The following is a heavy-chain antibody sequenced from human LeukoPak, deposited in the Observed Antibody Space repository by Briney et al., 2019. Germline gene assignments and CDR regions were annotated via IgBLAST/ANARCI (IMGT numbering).Heavy chain of an antibody. J-gene: IGHJ3*01. Sequence: PGGSLRLSCAASGFTFSSYWMHWVRQAPGKGLVWVSRIDNDGNNINYADSLKGRFTISRDNAKNTLYLQMNSLRAEDTAVYYCVSGGFDVWGQGTMVTVSS. CDR1: GFTFSSYW. CDR3: VSGGFDV. D-gene: IGHD2-15*01. V-gene: IGHV3-74*01. CDR2: IDNDGNNI.